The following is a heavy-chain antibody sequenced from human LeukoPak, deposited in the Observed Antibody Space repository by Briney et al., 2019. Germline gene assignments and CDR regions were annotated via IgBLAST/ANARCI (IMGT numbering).Heavy chain of an antibody. V-gene: IGHV3-23*01. CDR2: ISGGGGST. CDR1: GFTFSSYS. J-gene: IGHJ4*02. D-gene: IGHD1-26*01. CDR3: AKGGKWDVTAFDY. Sequence: RGSLRLSSAASGFTFSSYSMNWGRQAPGKGVEWVSTISGGGGSTYYADTVKGGVTISRENTKKTLYIHVSSLRAEDTAVYYCAKGGKWDVTAFDYWGQGTLVTASS.